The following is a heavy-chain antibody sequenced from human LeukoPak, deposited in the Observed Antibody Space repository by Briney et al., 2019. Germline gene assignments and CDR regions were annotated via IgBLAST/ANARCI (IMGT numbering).Heavy chain of an antibody. D-gene: IGHD4-17*01. J-gene: IGHJ4*02. CDR3: ARDGGDYKVQGFDY. CDR1: GYTFTDYY. Sequence: ASVKVSCKASGYTFTDYYMHWVRQAPGQGLEWMGWINPNSGGTNYAQKFQGRVTMTSDTSISTAYMELSRLRSGDTAVYYCARDGGDYKVQGFDYWGQGTLVTVSS. CDR2: INPNSGGT. V-gene: IGHV1-2*02.